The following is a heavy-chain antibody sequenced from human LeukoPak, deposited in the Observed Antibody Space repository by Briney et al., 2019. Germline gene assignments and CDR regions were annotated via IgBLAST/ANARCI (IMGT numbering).Heavy chain of an antibody. V-gene: IGHV4-61*05. CDR1: GGSISSSSYY. D-gene: IGHD3-3*01. CDR2: IYYSGST. CDR3: ATTTPYYDFWSGYRGPHNYGMDV. Sequence: PSETLSLTCTVSGGSISSSSYYWGWIRQPPGKGLEWIGYIYYSGSTNYNPSLKSRVTISVDTSKNQFSLKLSSVTAADTAVYYCATTTPYYDFWSGYRGPHNYGMDVWGQGTTVTVSS. J-gene: IGHJ6*02.